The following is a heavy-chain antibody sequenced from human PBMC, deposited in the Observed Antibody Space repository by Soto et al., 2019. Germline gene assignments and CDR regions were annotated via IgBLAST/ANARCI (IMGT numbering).Heavy chain of an antibody. Sequence: GGSLRLSCEASGFTVSDNYMSWVLQAPGKGLEWVSVISSGGSIFYADSVKGRFIISRDNSKNTPYLRMNSLRAEDTAVYYCARGFPTMTYYGEYYFDYWGQGTLVTVSS. CDR2: ISSGGSI. CDR1: GFTVSDNY. V-gene: IGHV3-53*01. J-gene: IGHJ4*02. CDR3: ARGFPTMTYYGEYYFDY. D-gene: IGHD3-10*01.